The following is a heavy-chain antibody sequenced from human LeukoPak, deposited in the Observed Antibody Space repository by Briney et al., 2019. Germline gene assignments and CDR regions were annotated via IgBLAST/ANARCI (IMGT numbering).Heavy chain of an antibody. V-gene: IGHV1-8*01. J-gene: IGHJ6*02. CDR1: GYTFTSYD. CDR3: ARGSYYGSGSYNYYYYYGMDV. CDR2: MNPNSGNT. Sequence: ASVKVSCKASGYTFTSYDFNWVRQATGQGLEWMGWMNPNSGNTGYAQKFQGRVTMTRNTSISTAYMELSSLRSEDTAVYYCARGSYYGSGSYNYYYYYGMDVWGQGTTDTVSS. D-gene: IGHD3-10*01.